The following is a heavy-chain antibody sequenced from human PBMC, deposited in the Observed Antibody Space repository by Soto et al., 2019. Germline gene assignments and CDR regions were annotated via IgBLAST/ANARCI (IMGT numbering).Heavy chain of an antibody. J-gene: IGHJ6*02. V-gene: IGHV4-30-2*01. D-gene: IGHD4-17*01. Sequence: PFLLLPLTCGVSGGSISSGGYSRSWIRQPPGKGLEWIGYIYHSGSTYYNPSLKSRVTISVDRSKNQFSLKLSSVTAADTAGYYCAKAHYGDYGYGMDVWGQGTTVTSP. CDR2: IYHSGST. CDR1: GGSISSGGYS. CDR3: AKAHYGDYGYGMDV.